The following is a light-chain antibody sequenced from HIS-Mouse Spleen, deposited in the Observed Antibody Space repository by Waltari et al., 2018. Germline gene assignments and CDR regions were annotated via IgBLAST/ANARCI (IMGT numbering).Light chain of an antibody. CDR2: RNN. Sequence: QSVLTQPPSASGTPGQRVTISCSGSSSNIGSTYVYWYQQLPGPAPKLLIYRNNQRPSGVPDRFSGSKSGTSASLAISGLRSEDEDDYYCAAWDDSLSGWVFGGGTKLTVL. CDR3: AAWDDSLSGWV. CDR1: SSNIGSTY. V-gene: IGLV1-47*01. J-gene: IGLJ3*02.